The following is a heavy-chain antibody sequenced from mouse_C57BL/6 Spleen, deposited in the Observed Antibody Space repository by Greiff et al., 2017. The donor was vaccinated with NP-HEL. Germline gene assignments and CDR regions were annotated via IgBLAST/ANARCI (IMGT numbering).Heavy chain of an antibody. J-gene: IGHJ3*01. CDR1: GFSLTSYG. D-gene: IGHD4-1*01. CDR2: IWRGGST. Sequence: VQLQESGPGLVQPSQSLSITCTVSGFSLTSYGVHWVRQSPGKGLEWLGVIWRGGSTDYNAAFMSRLSITKDNSKSQVFFKMNSLQADDTAIYYWAKKGGTGAWFAYWGQGTLVTVSA. CDR3: AKKGGTGAWFAY. V-gene: IGHV2-5*01.